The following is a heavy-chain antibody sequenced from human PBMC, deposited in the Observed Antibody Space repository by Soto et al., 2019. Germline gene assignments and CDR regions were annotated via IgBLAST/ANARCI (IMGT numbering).Heavy chain of an antibody. V-gene: IGHV3-33*03. J-gene: IGHJ4*02. CDR2: IWYDGSDK. D-gene: IGHD2-2*01. CDR1: AFTFSSYG. Sequence: GGSLRLSCAASAFTFSSYGMHWVRQAPGKGLEWVAFIWYDGSDKYYADSVKGRFTISRDNSKNTLYLQMSSLRAEDTAVYYCAKDRGPYCSSTSCYGFDYWGQGTLVTVSS. CDR3: AKDRGPYCSSTSCYGFDY.